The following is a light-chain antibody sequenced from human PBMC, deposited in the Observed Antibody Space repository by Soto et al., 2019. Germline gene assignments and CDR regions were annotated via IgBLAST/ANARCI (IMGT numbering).Light chain of an antibody. J-gene: IGLJ2*01. CDR2: EVN. CDR1: SSDVGGYNY. Sequence: QSALTQPPSASGSPGQSVTISCTGTSSDVGGYNYVSWYQQHPGKAPKLMIYEVNKPPSGVTDRFTGTKSDNAASLTVSGLQADDEAYYYCSSYAGSNYVIFGRGTKLTVL. CDR3: SSYAGSNYVI. V-gene: IGLV2-8*01.